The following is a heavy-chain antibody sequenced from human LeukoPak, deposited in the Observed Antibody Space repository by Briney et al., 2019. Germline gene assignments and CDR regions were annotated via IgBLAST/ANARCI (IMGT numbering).Heavy chain of an antibody. V-gene: IGHV4-59*08. CDR3: ARHNYDDYVFDI. CDR2: INYSGSA. CDR1: GGSLSSYY. D-gene: IGHD4-17*01. Sequence: SETLSLTCTVSGGSLSSYYFSWIRQSPGKGLEWTAYINYSGSASYNPSLKSRVTMSVDTSKQFSLSLSSVTAADTAVYYCARHNYDDYVFDIWGQGTKVTVSS. J-gene: IGHJ3*02.